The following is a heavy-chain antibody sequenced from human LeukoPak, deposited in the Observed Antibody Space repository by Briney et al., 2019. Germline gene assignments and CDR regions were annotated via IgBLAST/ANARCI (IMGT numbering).Heavy chain of an antibody. CDR1: GGSISSYY. J-gene: IGHJ4*02. Sequence: SETLYLTCTVSGGSISSYYWSWIRQPPGKGLEWIGYIYYSGSTNYNPSLKSRVTISVDTSKNQFSLKLSSVTAADTAMYYCARKYYDFWSGYYYWGQGTLVTVSS. D-gene: IGHD3-3*01. CDR3: ARKYYDFWSGYYY. CDR2: IYYSGST. V-gene: IGHV4-59*01.